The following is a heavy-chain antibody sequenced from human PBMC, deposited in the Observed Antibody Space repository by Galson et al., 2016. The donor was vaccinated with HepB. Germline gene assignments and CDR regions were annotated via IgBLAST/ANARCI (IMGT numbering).Heavy chain of an antibody. CDR3: ARGGFGGLLDD. Sequence: SVKVSCKASGGTFRNYGINWVRQAPGQGLEYMGGIIPIFGTTNYAQKFQGRVTITTDESTSIVYMDLSSLKSEDTAVYYCARGGFGGLLDDWGQGTLVTVSS. V-gene: IGHV1-69*05. CDR1: GGTFRNYG. CDR2: IIPIFGTT. D-gene: IGHD3-10*01. J-gene: IGHJ4*02.